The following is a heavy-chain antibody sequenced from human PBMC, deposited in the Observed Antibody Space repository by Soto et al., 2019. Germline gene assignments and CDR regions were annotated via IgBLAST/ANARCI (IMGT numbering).Heavy chain of an antibody. J-gene: IGHJ4*02. D-gene: IGHD2-15*01. V-gene: IGHV1-18*04. Sequence: QVQLVQSGAEVKKPGASVKVSCKASGYTLSSYGISWVRQAPGQGLEWLGWISAYNGNTNYAQKLQDRVTMTTDTSANTAYIELRSLRSDDTAVDYCARDCIGGWLPQHYWGQGTLVTVSS. CDR2: ISAYNGNT. CDR3: ARDCIGGWLPQHY. CDR1: GYTLSSYG.